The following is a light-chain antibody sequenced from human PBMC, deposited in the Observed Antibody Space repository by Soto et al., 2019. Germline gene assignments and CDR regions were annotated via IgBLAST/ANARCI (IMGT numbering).Light chain of an antibody. Sequence: QSVLTQPPSVSGAPGQRVTISCTGSSSNIGAGYDVHWYQQLPGTAPKLLIYGNSNRPSGVPDRFSGSKSGTSASLAITGLQAEVESDYYCQSYDSSLSAVVFGGGTTLTVL. V-gene: IGLV1-40*01. CDR1: SSNIGAGYD. J-gene: IGLJ2*01. CDR3: QSYDSSLSAVV. CDR2: GNS.